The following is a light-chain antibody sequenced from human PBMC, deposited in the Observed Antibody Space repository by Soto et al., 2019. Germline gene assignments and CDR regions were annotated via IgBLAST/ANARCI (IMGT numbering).Light chain of an antibody. CDR3: ATWDGSLPAEV. CDR2: DVS. V-gene: IGLV2-11*01. Sequence: QSALTQPRSVSGSPGQSVTISCTGTSSDVGGYNYVSWYQQHPGKAPKLMIYDVSKRPSGVPDRFSGSKSGNTASLTISGLQAEDEADYYCATWDGSLPAEVFGGGTKVTVL. J-gene: IGLJ2*01. CDR1: SSDVGGYNY.